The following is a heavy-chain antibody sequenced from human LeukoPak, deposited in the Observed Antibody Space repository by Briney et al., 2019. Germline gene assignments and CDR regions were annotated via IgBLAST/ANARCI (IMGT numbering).Heavy chain of an antibody. D-gene: IGHD2-2*01. CDR2: ISHDGDLK. Sequence: GGSLSLSGAASGFTFSSYGLHWVGKAPGPGLEWGAVISHDGDLKYHADSVKGRFTISRDNSKNTLYLQMNSLRVDDTAVYYCARMRGRYCSSNGCYVEYWGQGALVTVSS. CDR3: ARMRGRYCSSNGCYVEY. J-gene: IGHJ4*02. CDR1: GFTFSSYG. V-gene: IGHV3-30*19.